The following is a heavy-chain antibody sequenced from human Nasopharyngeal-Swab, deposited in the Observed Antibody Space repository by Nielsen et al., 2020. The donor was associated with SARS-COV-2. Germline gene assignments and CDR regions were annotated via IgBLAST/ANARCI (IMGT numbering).Heavy chain of an antibody. CDR1: GYTFTSYA. CDR3: ATNLYCSGGSCYQIQNWYFDL. V-gene: IGHV1-3*01. D-gene: IGHD2-15*01. Sequence: ASVKVSCNASGYTFTSYAMHWVRQAPGQRLEWMGWINAGNGNTKYSQKFQGRVTITRDTSASTAYMELSSLRSEDTAVYYCATNLYCSGGSCYQIQNWYFDLWGRGTLVTVSS. J-gene: IGHJ2*01. CDR2: INAGNGNT.